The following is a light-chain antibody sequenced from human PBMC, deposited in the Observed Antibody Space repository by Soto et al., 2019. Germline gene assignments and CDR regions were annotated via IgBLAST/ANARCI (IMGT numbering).Light chain of an antibody. CDR2: GSD. CDR3: HSYDRSLGGVL. J-gene: IGLJ2*01. Sequence: QSVLTQPPSVSGAPGQRVTISCTGTPSNIGSSYAVHWYQQIPGTPPKVLIHGSDKRPSGVPDRFSASRSGTSASLTISGLQAEDEADYFCHSYDRSLGGVLFGGGTKLTVL. V-gene: IGLV1-40*01. CDR1: PSNIGSSYA.